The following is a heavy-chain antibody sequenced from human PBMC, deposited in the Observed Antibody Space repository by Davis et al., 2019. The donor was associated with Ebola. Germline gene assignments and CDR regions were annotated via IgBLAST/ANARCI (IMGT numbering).Heavy chain of an antibody. J-gene: IGHJ1*01. CDR1: GGSISSYY. D-gene: IGHD2-21*02. CDR3: AVYTVVVTDIRAEYFQH. CDR2: IYYSGST. V-gene: IGHV4-59*01. Sequence: SETLSLTCTVSGGSISSYYWSWIRQPPGKGLEWIGYIYYSGSTHYNPSLKSRATISVDTSRNQFSLRLSSVTAADTAIYYCAVYTVVVTDIRAEYFQHWGQGTLATVSS.